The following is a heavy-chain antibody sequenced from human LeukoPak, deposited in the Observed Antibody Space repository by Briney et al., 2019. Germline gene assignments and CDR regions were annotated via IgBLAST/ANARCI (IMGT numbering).Heavy chain of an antibody. D-gene: IGHD6-13*01. J-gene: IGHJ6*03. CDR1: GYSFTSHW. CDR3: ARLDSSPILGNYYYYMDV. CDR2: IYPRDSNT. Sequence: GESLKISCKGSGYGSGYSFTSHWIAWVRQMPGKGLEWMGIIYPRDSNTIYSPSFQGQVTISADKSISTAYLQWSSLKASDTAMYYCARLDSSPILGNYYYYMDVWGKGTTVTFSS. V-gene: IGHV5-51*01.